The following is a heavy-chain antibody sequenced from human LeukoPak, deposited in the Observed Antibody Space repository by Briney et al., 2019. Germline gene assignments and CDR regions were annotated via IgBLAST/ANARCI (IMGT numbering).Heavy chain of an antibody. CDR1: GFTFSNAW. Sequence: GGSLRLSCAASGFTFSNAWMSWVRQAPGKGLEWVGRIKSKTDGGATDYAAPVKGRFTISRDDSKTTLYLQMNSLKTEDIAVYYCTRILLKWELPGSDAFDIWGEGTMVTVSS. V-gene: IGHV3-15*01. CDR3: TRILLKWELPGSDAFDI. D-gene: IGHD1-26*01. J-gene: IGHJ3*02. CDR2: IKSKTDGGAT.